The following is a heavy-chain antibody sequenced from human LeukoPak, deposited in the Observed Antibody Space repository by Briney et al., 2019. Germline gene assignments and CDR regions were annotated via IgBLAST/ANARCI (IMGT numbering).Heavy chain of an antibody. D-gene: IGHD3-10*01. V-gene: IGHV3-15*01. CDR1: GFPFSNAW. J-gene: IGHJ4*02. Sequence: GGSLRLSCAASGFPFSNAWMSWVRQAPGKGLEWVGGIKSKTDGGKTDYAAPVQGRFSISRDDSENTLYLQMNGLNTEDTAVYYCSTVSPYYGSGTTSPDSWGQGTLVVVSS. CDR2: IKSKTDGGKT. CDR3: STVSPYYGSGTTSPDS.